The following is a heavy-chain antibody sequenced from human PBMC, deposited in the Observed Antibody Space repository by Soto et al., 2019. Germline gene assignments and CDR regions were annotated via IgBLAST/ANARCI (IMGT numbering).Heavy chain of an antibody. CDR2: IYYSGST. Sequence: SETLSLTCTVSGGSISSSSYYWGWIRQPPGKGLEWIGSIYYSGSTYYNPSLKSRVTISVDTSKNQFSRKLSSVTAADTAVYYCARDTPYYDFWSGHYTSLYNWFDPWGQGTMVTVYS. D-gene: IGHD3-3*01. V-gene: IGHV4-39*02. J-gene: IGHJ5*02. CDR1: GGSISSSSYY. CDR3: ARDTPYYDFWSGHYTSLYNWFDP.